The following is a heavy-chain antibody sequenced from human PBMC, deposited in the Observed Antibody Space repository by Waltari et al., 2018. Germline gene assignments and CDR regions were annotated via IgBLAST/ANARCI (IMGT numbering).Heavy chain of an antibody. V-gene: IGHV4-31*01. Sequence: QVQLQESGPGLVKPSQTLSLTCTVSGGSISSGGYYWSWLRQHPGKGLEWIGYIYYSGSTYYNPSLKSLVTISVDTSKNQFSLKLSSVTAADTAVYYCARDGTHDYGGRGAFDIWGQGTMVTVSS. D-gene: IGHD4-17*01. CDR3: ARDGTHDYGGRGAFDI. CDR2: IYYSGST. J-gene: IGHJ3*02. CDR1: GGSISSGGYY.